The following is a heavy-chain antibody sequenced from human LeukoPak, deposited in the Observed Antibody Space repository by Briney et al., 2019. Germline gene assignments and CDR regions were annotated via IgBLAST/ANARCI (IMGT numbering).Heavy chain of an antibody. V-gene: IGHV5-51*01. CDR3: ARREQQWLAYGMDV. J-gene: IGHJ6*02. CDR1: GSGFTSYW. D-gene: IGHD6-19*01. CDR2: IYPGDSDT. Sequence: GGSRKTSFKGSGSGFTSYWIAWVRPMPGKGLGWMGIIYPGDSDTRYSPSFQGQVTISADKSISTAYLQWSSLKASDTAMYYCARREQQWLAYGMDVWGQGTTVTVSS.